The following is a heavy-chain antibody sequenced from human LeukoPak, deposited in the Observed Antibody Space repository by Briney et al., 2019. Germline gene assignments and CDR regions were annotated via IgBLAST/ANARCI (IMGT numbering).Heavy chain of an antibody. Sequence: GGSLRLSCAASGFTVSSNYMSWVRQAPGKGLEWVSVIYSGGSTYYADSVKGRFTISRDNSKNTLYLQMNSLRAEDTAVYYCAKLGTGYSSSWTLDYWGQGTLVTVSS. CDR1: GFTVSSNY. V-gene: IGHV3-66*01. CDR3: AKLGTGYSSSWTLDY. D-gene: IGHD6-13*01. CDR2: IYSGGST. J-gene: IGHJ4*02.